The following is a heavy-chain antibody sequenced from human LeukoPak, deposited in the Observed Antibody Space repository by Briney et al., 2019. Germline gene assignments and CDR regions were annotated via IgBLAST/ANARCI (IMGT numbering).Heavy chain of an antibody. CDR2: IYYSGST. Sequence: SETLSLTCTVSGGSISSSSYYWGWIRQPPGKGLEWIGSIYYSGSTYYNPSLKGRVTISVNTSKNQFSLKLSSVTAADTAVYYCASYSSGCLWGQGTLVTVSS. CDR3: ASYSSGCL. J-gene: IGHJ4*02. V-gene: IGHV4-39*01. D-gene: IGHD6-19*01. CDR1: GGSISSSSYY.